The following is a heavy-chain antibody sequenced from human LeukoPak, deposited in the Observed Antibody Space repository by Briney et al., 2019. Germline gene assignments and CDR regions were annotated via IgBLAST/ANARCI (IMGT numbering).Heavy chain of an antibody. Sequence: AASVTVSCKASGYTFTSYGISWVRQAPGQGLEWMGWISAYNGNTNYAQKLQGRVTMTTDTSTSTAYMELRSLRSDDTAVYYCARERDYYDSSGRWDGDFDIWGQGTMVIVSS. J-gene: IGHJ3*02. CDR2: ISAYNGNT. CDR1: GYTFTSYG. CDR3: ARERDYYDSSGRWDGDFDI. V-gene: IGHV1-18*01. D-gene: IGHD3-22*01.